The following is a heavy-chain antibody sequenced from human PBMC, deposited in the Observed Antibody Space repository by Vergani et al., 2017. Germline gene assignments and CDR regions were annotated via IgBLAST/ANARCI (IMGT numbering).Heavy chain of an antibody. D-gene: IGHD4-17*01. CDR1: GFTVTSSY. CDR3: ARETGATVTRLYYYRGLDI. Sequence: EVQLVESGGGLVQPGGSLRLSCAASGFTVTSSYMSWVRQAPGKGLEWVSVIYSGGPTYYADSVKGRFTISRDNSKNTLYLQMNCLRAEDTAVYYFARETGATVTRLYYYRGLDIWGQGTTVTVSS. V-gene: IGHV3-66*02. CDR2: IYSGGPT. J-gene: IGHJ6*02.